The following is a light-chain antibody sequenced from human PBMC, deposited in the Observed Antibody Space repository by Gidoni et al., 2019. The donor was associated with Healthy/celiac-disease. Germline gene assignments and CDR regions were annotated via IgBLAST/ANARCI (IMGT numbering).Light chain of an antibody. V-gene: IGKV3-15*01. CDR1: QRVSSN. J-gene: IGKJ1*01. CDR3: QQYNNWPWT. CDR2: GAS. Sequence: EIVMTQSPATLSVSPGDRATLSCRASQRVSSNLAWYQQKPGQAPRLLIYGASTRATAIPARFSGSGSGTEFTLTISSLQSEDFAVYYCQQYNNWPWTFGQGTKVEIK.